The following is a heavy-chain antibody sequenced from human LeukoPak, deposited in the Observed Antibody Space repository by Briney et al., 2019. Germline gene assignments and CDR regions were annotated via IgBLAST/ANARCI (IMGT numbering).Heavy chain of an antibody. D-gene: IGHD6-19*01. CDR3: ARAFTSLEWLAHQDYYFDY. V-gene: IGHV1-2*02. J-gene: IGHJ4*02. CDR2: INPNSSGT. CDR1: GYTFTGYY. Sequence: GASVKVSCKASGYTFTGYYMHWVRQAPGQGLEWMGWINPNSSGTNYSQKFQGRVTMTRDTSISTAYMELSRLRSDDTAVYYCARAFTSLEWLAHQDYYFDYWGQGTLVTVSS.